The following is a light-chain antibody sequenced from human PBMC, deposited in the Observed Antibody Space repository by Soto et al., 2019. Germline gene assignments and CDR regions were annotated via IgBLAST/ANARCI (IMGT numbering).Light chain of an antibody. J-gene: IGLJ2*01. CDR2: DDR. CDR3: QVWDSRSAF. CDR1: NIGSKS. V-gene: IGLV3-21*02. Sequence: SYELTQPPSVSVAPGQPASINCGGNNIGSKSVHWYQVRPGQAPALVVYDDRDRPSGIPGRFSGSNSGNRATLTISRVEAGDEAAYYCQVWDSRSAFFGGGTKLTVL.